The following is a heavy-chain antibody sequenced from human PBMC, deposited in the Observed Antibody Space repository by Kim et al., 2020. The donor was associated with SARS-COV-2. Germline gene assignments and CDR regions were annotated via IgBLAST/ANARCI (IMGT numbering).Heavy chain of an antibody. D-gene: IGHD3-9*01. CDR1: GFTFSSYA. CDR2: ISYDGSNK. Sequence: GASLRLSCAASGFTFSSYAMHWVRQAPGKGLEWVAVISYDGSNKYYADSVKGRFTISRDNSKNTLYLQMNSLRAEDTAVYYCARGLGYYDILTGYYRDAFDIWGQGTMVTVSS. V-gene: IGHV3-30*04. J-gene: IGHJ3*02. CDR3: ARGLGYYDILTGYYRDAFDI.